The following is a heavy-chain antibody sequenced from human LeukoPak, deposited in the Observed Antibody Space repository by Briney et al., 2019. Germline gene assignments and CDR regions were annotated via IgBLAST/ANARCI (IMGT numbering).Heavy chain of an antibody. CDR3: AKEVRLRTIDY. Sequence: PGGSLRLSCTASGFTVTSNYMNWVRQAPGKGLEWVSVIYNDGTTYYADSVKGRFTISRDNSKNTLFLQMNSLRAEDTAVYYCAKEVRLRTIDYWGQGTLLTVSS. J-gene: IGHJ4*02. CDR2: IYNDGTT. CDR1: GFTVTSNY. V-gene: IGHV3-66*02. D-gene: IGHD2-21*02.